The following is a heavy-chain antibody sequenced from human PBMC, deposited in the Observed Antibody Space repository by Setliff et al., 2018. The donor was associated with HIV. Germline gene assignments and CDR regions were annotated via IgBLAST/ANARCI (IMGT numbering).Heavy chain of an antibody. CDR1: GFTFSSYD. J-gene: IGHJ3*02. CDR2: IGTAGDT. CDR3: AKDLGRYDSSDPNAFDI. V-gene: IGHV3-13*01. D-gene: IGHD3-22*01. Sequence: PGGSLRLSCAASGFTFSSYDMHWVRQATGKGLEWVSAIGTAGDTYYPGSVKGRFTISRENAKNSLYLQLNSLRAEDTAVYYCAKDLGRYDSSDPNAFDIWGQGTMVTVSS.